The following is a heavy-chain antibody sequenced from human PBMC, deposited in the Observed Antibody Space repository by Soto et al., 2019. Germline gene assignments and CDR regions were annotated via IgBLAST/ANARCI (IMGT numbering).Heavy chain of an antibody. CDR3: VRDLRAYDRYWHFDL. CDR1: GFTFSSYD. Sequence: GSLRLSCAASGFTFSSYDMHWVRQATGKGLEWVSGIGTAGETYYPGSVEGRFTISRENAKNSLYLQMNSLRAGDTAVYYCVRDLRAYDRYWHFDLWGRGTLVIVSS. V-gene: IGHV3-13*01. CDR2: IGTAGET. D-gene: IGHD3-3*01. J-gene: IGHJ2*01.